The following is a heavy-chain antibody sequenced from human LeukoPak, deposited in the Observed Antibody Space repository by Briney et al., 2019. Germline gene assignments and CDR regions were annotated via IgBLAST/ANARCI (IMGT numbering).Heavy chain of an antibody. CDR3: ARSLPAYYYDSSGSGAFDI. CDR1: GGSISSSSFY. CDR2: IHYSGST. D-gene: IGHD3-22*01. V-gene: IGHV4-39*01. J-gene: IGHJ3*02. Sequence: SETLSLTCTVSGGSISSSSFYWGWIRQPPGKGLEWIGSIHYSGSTYYNPSLKSRVTISVDTSKNRFSLKLSSVTAADTAVYYCARSLPAYYYDSSGSGAFDIWGQGTMVTVSS.